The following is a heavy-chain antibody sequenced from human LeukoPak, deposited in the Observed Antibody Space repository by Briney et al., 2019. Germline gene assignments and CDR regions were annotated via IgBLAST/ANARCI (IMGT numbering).Heavy chain of an antibody. J-gene: IGHJ5*02. CDR1: GFTFNTYA. D-gene: IGHD2-15*01. Sequence: GTSLRLSCAASGFTFNTYAMHWVRQAAGMGLEWVAVISSAGGTKYYADSVKGRFTVSRDNSKNTLYLQMNSLRAEDTAVYYCARAGREVVVVAATPGWFDPWGQGTLVTVSS. CDR2: ISSAGGTK. CDR3: ARAGREVVVVAATPGWFDP. V-gene: IGHV3-30-3*01.